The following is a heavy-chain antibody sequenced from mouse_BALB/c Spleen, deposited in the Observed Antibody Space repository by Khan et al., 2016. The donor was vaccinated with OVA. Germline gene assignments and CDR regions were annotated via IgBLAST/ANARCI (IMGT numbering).Heavy chain of an antibody. J-gene: IGHJ3*01. V-gene: IGHV5-6*01. D-gene: IGHD4-1*01. CDR3: ASHLTGSFAY. CDR2: ISSDGDYT. Sequence: EVELVESGGDLVKPGGSLKLSCAASGFSISSYSMSWVRQTPDKRLEWVATISSDGDYTYYPDIVKGRFTISRDNAKNTLYLQMSSLKSEDTAMYYCASHLTGSFAYWGQGTLVTVSA. CDR1: GFSISSYS.